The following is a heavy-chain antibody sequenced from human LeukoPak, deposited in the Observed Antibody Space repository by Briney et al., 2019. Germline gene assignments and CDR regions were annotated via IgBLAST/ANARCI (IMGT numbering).Heavy chain of an antibody. J-gene: IGHJ4*02. V-gene: IGHV3-21*01. CDR1: GFTFSSYS. D-gene: IGHD6-19*01. Sequence: GGSLRLSCAASGFTFSSYSMNWVRQAPGKGLEWVSSISSSSTYKFYADSVKGRFTISRDNAKNSLYLQMNSLRAEDTAVYYCARAQSSGWYGPLNYWGQGTLVTVSS. CDR3: ARAQSSGWYGPLNY. CDR2: ISSSSTYK.